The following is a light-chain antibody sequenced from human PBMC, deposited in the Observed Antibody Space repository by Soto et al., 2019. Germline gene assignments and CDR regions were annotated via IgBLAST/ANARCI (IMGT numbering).Light chain of an antibody. J-gene: IGKJ4*01. CDR1: QSVSSN. CDR3: QQYNNWPWLT. V-gene: IGKV3-15*01. Sequence: EIVMTQSPATLSVSPGERATLSCRASQSVSSNLAWYQQQPCQAPRLLIYGASTRATGIPARFSGSGSGTEFTLTISSLQSEDFAVYYCQQYNNWPWLTFGGGTKVEIK. CDR2: GAS.